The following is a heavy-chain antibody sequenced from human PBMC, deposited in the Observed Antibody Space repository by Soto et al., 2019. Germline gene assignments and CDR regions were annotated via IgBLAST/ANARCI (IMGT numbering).Heavy chain of an antibody. J-gene: IGHJ6*02. CDR1: GYRXTSYG. D-gene: IGHD3-22*01. CDR2: ISAYDDNT. CDR3: ARGGYYDSSGSRNYHYYGMNI. V-gene: IGHV1-18*01. Sequence: ASVKVXCKASGYRXTSYGISWVRQAPGQGLEWLGWISAYDDNTKYAQTHQGRVSMSTDTSTNTAYMELRSLRSDDTAMYYCARGGYYDSSGSRNYHYYGMNIWGQGTTVTVSS.